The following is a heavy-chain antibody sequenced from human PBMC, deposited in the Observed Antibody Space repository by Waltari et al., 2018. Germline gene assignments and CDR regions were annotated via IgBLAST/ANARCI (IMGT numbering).Heavy chain of an antibody. Sequence: QVQLVQSGAEVKKPGSSVKVSCKASGGTFSGYVISWVRQAPGQGLEWMGGIIPIFGTANYAQKFQGRVTITTDESTSTAYMELSSLRSEDTAVYYCARGATIFGVVSRFDYWGQGTLVTVSS. CDR2: IIPIFGTA. CDR1: GGTFSGYV. V-gene: IGHV1-69*05. CDR3: ARGATIFGVVSRFDY. D-gene: IGHD3-3*01. J-gene: IGHJ4*02.